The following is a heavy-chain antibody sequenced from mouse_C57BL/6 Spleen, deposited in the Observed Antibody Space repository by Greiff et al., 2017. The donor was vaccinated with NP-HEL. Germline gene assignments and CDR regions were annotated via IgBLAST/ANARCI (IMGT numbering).Heavy chain of an antibody. CDR2: INPSSGYT. Sequence: VQLQESGAELARPGASVKMSCKASGYTFTSYTMHWVKQRPGQGLEWIGYINPSSGYTKYNQKFKDKATLTADKSSSTAYMQLSSLTSEDSAVYYCATTTVDWYFDVWGTGTTVTVSS. V-gene: IGHV1-4*01. CDR1: GYTFTSYT. CDR3: ATTTVDWYFDV. J-gene: IGHJ1*03. D-gene: IGHD1-1*01.